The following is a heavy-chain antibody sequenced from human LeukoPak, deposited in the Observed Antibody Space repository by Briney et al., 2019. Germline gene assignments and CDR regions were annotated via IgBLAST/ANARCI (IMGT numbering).Heavy chain of an antibody. CDR2: IYYSGST. J-gene: IGHJ4*02. D-gene: IGHD3-16*02. CDR1: GGSTSSSSYY. V-gene: IGHV4-39*01. Sequence: SETLSLTCTVSGGSTSSSSYYWGWIRQPPGKGLEWIGSIYYSGSTYYNPSLKSRVTISVDTSKNQFSLKLSSVTAADTAVYYCARVYYDYVWGSYRYFDYWGQGTLVTVSS. CDR3: ARVYYDYVWGSYRYFDY.